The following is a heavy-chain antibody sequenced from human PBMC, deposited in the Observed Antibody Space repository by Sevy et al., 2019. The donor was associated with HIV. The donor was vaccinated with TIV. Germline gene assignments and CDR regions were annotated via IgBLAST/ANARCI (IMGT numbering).Heavy chain of an antibody. V-gene: IGHV3-30*02. CDR2: IRYDGSTK. Sequence: GGSLRLSCAATGFTFSQYGMEWVRQAPGKGLEWVVFIRYDGSTKYYADTVKGRFTISRDNSKNMLYLQMNSLRPEDTALYSCAKHRDTLAAAAYLDHWGQGTLVTVSS. CDR3: AKHRDTLAAAAYLDH. CDR1: GFTFSQYG. J-gene: IGHJ4*02. D-gene: IGHD6-13*01.